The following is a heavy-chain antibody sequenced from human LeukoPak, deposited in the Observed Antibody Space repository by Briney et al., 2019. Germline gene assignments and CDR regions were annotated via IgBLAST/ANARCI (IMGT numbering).Heavy chain of an antibody. CDR2: ISAYNGNT. CDR3: ARDVIVGATTGWFDP. D-gene: IGHD1-26*01. V-gene: IGHV1-18*01. J-gene: IGHJ5*02. Sequence: ASVKVSCKASGYTFTSYGISWVRQAPGQGLEWMGWISAYNGNTNYAQKLQGRVTMTTDTSTSTAYMELRSLRSDDTAVYYCARDVIVGATTGWFDPWGQGTLVTASS. CDR1: GYTFTSYG.